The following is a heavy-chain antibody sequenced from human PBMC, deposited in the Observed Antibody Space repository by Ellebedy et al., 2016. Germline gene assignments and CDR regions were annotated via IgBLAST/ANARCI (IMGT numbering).Heavy chain of an antibody. CDR3: ASSARSEYYYGMDV. Sequence: GESLKISCAASGFTFSSYAMSWVRQAPGKGLEWVSAISGSGGSTYYADSVKGRFTISRDNSKNTLFVQMNSLRAEDTAVYYCASSARSEYYYGMDVWGQGTTVIVSS. D-gene: IGHD3-10*01. CDR1: GFTFSSYA. V-gene: IGHV3-23*01. CDR2: ISGSGGST. J-gene: IGHJ6*02.